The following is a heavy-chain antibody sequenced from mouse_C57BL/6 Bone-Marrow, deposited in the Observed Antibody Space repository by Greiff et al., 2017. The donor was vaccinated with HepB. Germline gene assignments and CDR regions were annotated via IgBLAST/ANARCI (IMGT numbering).Heavy chain of an antibody. V-gene: IGHV1-62-2*01. Sequence: VQGVESGAELVKPGASVKLSCKASGYTFTEYTIHWVKQRSGQGLEWIGWFYPGGGSIKYNEKFKDKATLTEDKSSSTVYMELSRWTSEDSAVYFCSRREGGSWFAYWGQGTLVTVSA. CDR2: FYPGGGSI. D-gene: IGHD1-1*02. CDR3: SRREGGSWFAY. CDR1: GYTFTEYT. J-gene: IGHJ3*01.